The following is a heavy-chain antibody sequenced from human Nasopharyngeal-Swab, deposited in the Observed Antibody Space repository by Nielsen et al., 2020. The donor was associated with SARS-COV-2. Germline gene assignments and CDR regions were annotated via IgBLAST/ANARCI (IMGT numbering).Heavy chain of an antibody. V-gene: IGHV3-11*01. CDR2: ISSSGSTI. D-gene: IGHD3-22*01. J-gene: IGHJ4*02. Sequence: GESLKISCAASGFSFSDYYMSWIRQAPGKGLEWVSYISSSGSTIYYADSVKGRFTNSRDNAKNSLYLQMNSLRAEDTAVYYCAREGGVDTMIVAHSQRGPIDYWGQGTLVTVSS. CDR1: GFSFSDYY. CDR3: AREGGVDTMIVAHSQRGPIDY.